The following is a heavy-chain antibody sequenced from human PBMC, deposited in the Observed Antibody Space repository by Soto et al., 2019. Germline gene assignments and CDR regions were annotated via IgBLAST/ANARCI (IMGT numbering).Heavy chain of an antibody. J-gene: IGHJ4*02. CDR1: GFTFCSYG. D-gene: IGHD4-17*01. CDR2: ISYDGNNK. V-gene: IGHV3-30*18. CDR3: AKDHLETTVTTPSY. Sequence: QVQLVESGGGVVQPGRSLRLSCAASGFTFCSYGMHWVRQAPGKGLEWVAVISYDGNNKYYADSVKGRFTISRDNFKNTLYLQMDSLRAEDTAMYYCAKDHLETTVTTPSYWGQGTLVTVSS.